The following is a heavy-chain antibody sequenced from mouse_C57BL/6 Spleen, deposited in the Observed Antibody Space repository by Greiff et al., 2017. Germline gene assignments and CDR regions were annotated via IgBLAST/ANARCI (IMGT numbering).Heavy chain of an antibody. CDR1: GYTFTDYY. V-gene: IGHV1-76*01. Sequence: QVQLQQSGAELVRPGASVKLSCKASGYTFTDYYINWVKQRPGQGLEWIARIYPGSGNTYYNEKFKGKATLTAEKSSSTAYMQLSSLTSEDSAVYFGARNSYSDYWGQGTTLTVSS. J-gene: IGHJ2*01. CDR2: IYPGSGNT. CDR3: ARNSYSDY.